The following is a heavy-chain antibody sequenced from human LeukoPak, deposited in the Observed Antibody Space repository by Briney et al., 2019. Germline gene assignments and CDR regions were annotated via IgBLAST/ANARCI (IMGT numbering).Heavy chain of an antibody. CDR3: ATGEGLDS. CDR2: IIPVLDIA. J-gene: IGHJ5*01. CDR1: GGTFSSYA. V-gene: IGHV1-69*04. Sequence: SVKVSCKASGGTFSSYALSWVRQAPGQGLEWMGRIIPVLDIAAYAQKFQGSVTITADKSTSTAYMELSSLRSEDTALYYCATGEGLDSWGQGTLVTVSS.